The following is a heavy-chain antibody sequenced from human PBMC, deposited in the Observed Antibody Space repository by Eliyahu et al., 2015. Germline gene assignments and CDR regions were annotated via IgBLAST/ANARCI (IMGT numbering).Heavy chain of an antibody. CDR2: INPSGGST. D-gene: IGHD2-2*01. Sequence: QVQLVQSGAEVKKPGASVXVSCKASGYXXTXXYMHWVRXAPGQGLEGMGIINPSGGSTSYAQKFQGRVTMTRDTSTSTVYMELSSLRSEDTAVYYCAREAVVVVPAAYPRTHFDYWGQGTLVTVSS. CDR3: AREAVVVVPAAYPRTHFDY. CDR1: GYXXTXXY. V-gene: IGHV1-46*01. J-gene: IGHJ4*02.